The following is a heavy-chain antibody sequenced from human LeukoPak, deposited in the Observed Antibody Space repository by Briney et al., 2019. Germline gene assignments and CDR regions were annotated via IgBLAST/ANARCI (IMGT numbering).Heavy chain of an antibody. J-gene: IGHJ4*02. CDR3: ARDGRDELGGNCGGDCYSDY. V-gene: IGHV1-18*01. CDR2: FTTYNGNT. D-gene: IGHD2-21*02. CDR1: GYTFTDFG. Sequence: GASVKVSCKTSGYTFTDFGINWVRQAPGQGLEWMGRFTTYNGNTNYAQKFQGRVTMTTDTSTTTAYLEVTSLRSDNTAVYYCARDGRDELGGNCGGDCYSDYWGQGTLVTVSS.